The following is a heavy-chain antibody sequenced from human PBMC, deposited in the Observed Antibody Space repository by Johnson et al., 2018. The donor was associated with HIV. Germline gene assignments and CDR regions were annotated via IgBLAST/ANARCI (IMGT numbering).Heavy chain of an antibody. Sequence: QVQLVESGGGVVQPGRSLRLSCAASGFNFNIYAMHWVRQAPGKGLEWVSVISYDGSNKYYADSVKGRITVSRDNSKNTLSLQMDRLRPEDTAGYYCARDRSPYSRVSLGGIWGQGTMVTVSS. V-gene: IGHV3-30-3*01. CDR2: ISYDGSNK. D-gene: IGHD1-26*01. CDR3: ARDRSPYSRVSLGGI. J-gene: IGHJ3*02. CDR1: GFNFNIYA.